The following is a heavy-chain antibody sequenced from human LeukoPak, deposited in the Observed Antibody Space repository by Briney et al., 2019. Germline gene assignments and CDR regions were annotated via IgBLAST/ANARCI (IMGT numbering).Heavy chain of an antibody. J-gene: IGHJ4*02. CDR3: ARRGWITIFGVVIRYPPFDY. V-gene: IGHV4-34*01. Sequence: SETLSLTCTVSGGSISSYYWSWIRQPPGKGLEWIGEINHSGSTNYNPSLKSRVTISVDTSKNQFSLKLSSVTAADTAVYYCARRGWITIFGVVIRYPPFDYWGQGTLVTVSP. CDR1: GGSISSYY. CDR2: INHSGST. D-gene: IGHD3-3*01.